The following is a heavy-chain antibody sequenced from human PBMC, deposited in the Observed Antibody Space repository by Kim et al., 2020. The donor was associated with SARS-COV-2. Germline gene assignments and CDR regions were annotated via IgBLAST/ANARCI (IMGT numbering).Heavy chain of an antibody. CDR1: GYTFTSYD. CDR2: MNPNSGNT. Sequence: ASVKVSCKASGYTFTSYDINWVRQATGQGLEWMGWMNPNSGNTGYAQKFQGRVTMTRNTSISTAYMELSSLRSEDTAVYYCARGHLKSIVVAIAPRPYYYYMDVWGKGTTVTVSS. V-gene: IGHV1-8*01. D-gene: IGHD2-21*01. CDR3: ARGHLKSIVVAIAPRPYYYYMDV. J-gene: IGHJ6*03.